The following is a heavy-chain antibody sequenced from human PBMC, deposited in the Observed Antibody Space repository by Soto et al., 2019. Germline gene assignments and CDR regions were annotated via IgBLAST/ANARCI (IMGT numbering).Heavy chain of an antibody. CDR1: GGSISSYY. J-gene: IGHJ6*02. CDR2: IYYSGST. CDR3: ARDLYYYDSSGYMDV. D-gene: IGHD3-22*01. V-gene: IGHV4-59*01. Sequence: LSLTCTVSGGSISSYYWSWIRQPPGKGLEWIGYIYYSGSTNYNPSLKSRVTISVDASKNQFSLKLSSVTAADTAVYYCARDLYYYDSSGYMDVWGQGTTVTVSS.